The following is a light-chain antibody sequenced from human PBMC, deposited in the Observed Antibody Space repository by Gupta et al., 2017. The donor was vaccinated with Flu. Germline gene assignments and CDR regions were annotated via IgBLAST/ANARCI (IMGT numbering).Light chain of an antibody. CDR3: QQYDNSPWT. CDR2: GAS. J-gene: IGKJ1*01. V-gene: IGKV3-20*01. CDR1: QSVSNRF. Sequence: LXXSXGTLXXSXXERATLSCRASQSVSNRFLAWYQQKSGQAPSLLIYGASNRATGIPDRFSGSGSGTDFTLTISRLQPEDFGVYYCQQYDNSPWTFGQGTKVEIK.